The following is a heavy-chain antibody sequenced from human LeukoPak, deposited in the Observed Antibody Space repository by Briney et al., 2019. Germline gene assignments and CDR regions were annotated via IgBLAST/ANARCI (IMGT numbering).Heavy chain of an antibody. D-gene: IGHD3-10*01. CDR1: GVTFSSYS. CDR2: ISRSSTTI. V-gene: IGHV3-48*01. Sequence: GGALRLSCAASGVTFSSYSVNWARQAPGGGLEWVSYISRSSTTIYYADSVKSRFTISRDNSKNTLYLQMNSLRAEDTAVYYCAKSLPGYYYYYYMDVWGKGTSVTVSS. J-gene: IGHJ6*03. CDR3: AKSLPGYYYYYYMDV.